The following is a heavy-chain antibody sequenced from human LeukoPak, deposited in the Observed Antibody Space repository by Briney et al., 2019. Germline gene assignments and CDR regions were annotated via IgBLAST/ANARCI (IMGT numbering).Heavy chain of an antibody. V-gene: IGHV3-23*01. D-gene: IGHD6-6*01. CDR1: GFTFSSYA. CDR2: ISGSGGST. CDR3: AKGQLVRGEFDY. Sequence: GGSLRLSCAASGFTFSSYAMSWVRQAPGKGLEWVSAISGSGGSTYYADSVEGRFTISRDNSKNTLYLQMNSLRADDTAVYYCAKGQLVRGEFDYWGQGTLATVSS. J-gene: IGHJ4*02.